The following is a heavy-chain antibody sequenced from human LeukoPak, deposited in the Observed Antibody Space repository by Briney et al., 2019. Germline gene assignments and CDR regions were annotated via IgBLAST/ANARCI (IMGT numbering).Heavy chain of an antibody. Sequence: SETLSLTCTVSGGSISSSSYYWGWIRQPPGKSLEGIGGIYYSGSTYYNPSLKSRVTICVDTSKNQFSLKLSSVTAADTAVYYCARIVAGYAMAYYYYYGMDVWGQGTTVTVSS. D-gene: IGHD5-12*01. CDR2: IYYSGST. CDR3: ARIVAGYAMAYYYYYGMDV. CDR1: GGSISSSSYY. V-gene: IGHV4-39*01. J-gene: IGHJ6*02.